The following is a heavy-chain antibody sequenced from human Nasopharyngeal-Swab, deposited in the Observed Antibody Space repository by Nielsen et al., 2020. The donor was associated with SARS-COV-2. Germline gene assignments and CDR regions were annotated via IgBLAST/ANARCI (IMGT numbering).Heavy chain of an antibody. CDR3: ARDVGGRDNY. V-gene: IGHV3-30-3*01. J-gene: IGHJ4*02. CDR2: ISYGGRFE. Sequence: GESLKISCVASGFTFSTYTMHWVRQAPGKGLEWVAVISYGGRFEYHADSVKGRFTISRDNAKNTLYLQMNSLRAEDTAVYYCARDVGGRDNYWGQGALVTVSS. D-gene: IGHD2-15*01. CDR1: GFTFSTYT.